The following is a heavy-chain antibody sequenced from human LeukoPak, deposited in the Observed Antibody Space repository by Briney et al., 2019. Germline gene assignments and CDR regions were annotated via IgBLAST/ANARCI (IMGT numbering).Heavy chain of an antibody. J-gene: IGHJ4*02. D-gene: IGHD6-19*01. CDR1: GGSISSYH. V-gene: IGHV4-59*01. CDR2: IYYSGST. Sequence: PSETLSLTCTLSGGSISSYHWSWIRQPPGKGLEWVGDIYYSGSTRYNPSLESRVSISVDTSKNQFSLKLSSATAADTAVYYCGRWGGWLVPESWGEGPVVSVSS. CDR3: GRWGGWLVPES.